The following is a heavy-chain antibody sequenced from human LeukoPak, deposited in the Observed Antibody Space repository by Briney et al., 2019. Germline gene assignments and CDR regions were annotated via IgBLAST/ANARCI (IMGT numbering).Heavy chain of an antibody. CDR3: ARDHKQQLTFDAFDI. V-gene: IGHV7-4-1*02. CDR2: INTNTGNP. J-gene: IGHJ3*02. Sequence: ASVKVSCKASGYTFTSYAMNWVRQAPGQGLEWMGWINTNTGNPTYAQGFTGRFVFSLDTSVSTAYLQISSLKAEDTAVYYCARDHKQQLTFDAFDIWGQGTMVTVSS. D-gene: IGHD6-13*01. CDR1: GYTFTSYA.